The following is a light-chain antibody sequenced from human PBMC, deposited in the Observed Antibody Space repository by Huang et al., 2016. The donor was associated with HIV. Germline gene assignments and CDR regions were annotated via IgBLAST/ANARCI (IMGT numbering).Light chain of an antibody. V-gene: IGKV3-15*01. CDR2: GAS. J-gene: IGKJ3*01. CDR1: QSVSSN. Sequence: EIVMTQSPATLSVSPGERATLSCRASQSVSSNLAWYQQKLGRAPRLLIYGASTRATGIPARFSGSGSGTEFTLTISSLQSEDFAVYYCEQYNNWPPEETFGPGTKVDMK. CDR3: EQYNNWPPEET.